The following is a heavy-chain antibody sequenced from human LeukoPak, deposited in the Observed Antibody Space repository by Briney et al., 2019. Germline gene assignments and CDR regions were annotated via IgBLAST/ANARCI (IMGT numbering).Heavy chain of an antibody. CDR2: ISGDGGST. Sequence: GGSLRPSCAASGFTFDDYAMQWVRQAPGKGLEWVSLISGDGGSTYYADSVKGRFTISRDNSKNSLYLRMNSLRTEDTALYYCAKDNYYDSSGYSATFDYWGQGTLVTVSS. D-gene: IGHD3-22*01. CDR1: GFTFDDYA. J-gene: IGHJ4*02. V-gene: IGHV3-43*02. CDR3: AKDNYYDSSGYSATFDY.